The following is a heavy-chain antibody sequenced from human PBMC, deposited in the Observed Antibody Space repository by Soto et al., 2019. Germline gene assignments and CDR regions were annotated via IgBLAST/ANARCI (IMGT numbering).Heavy chain of an antibody. V-gene: IGHV3-9*01. J-gene: IGHJ4*02. D-gene: IGHD1-7*01. Sequence: EVQLVESGGGLVQPGRSLRLSCAASGFTFDDYAMHWVRQAPRKGLEWVSGISWNSGSIGYADSVKGRFTISRDNAKNSLYLQMNSLRAEDTALYYCAKSPTGTTAYFDYWGQGTLVTVSS. CDR3: AKSPTGTTAYFDY. CDR2: ISWNSGSI. CDR1: GFTFDDYA.